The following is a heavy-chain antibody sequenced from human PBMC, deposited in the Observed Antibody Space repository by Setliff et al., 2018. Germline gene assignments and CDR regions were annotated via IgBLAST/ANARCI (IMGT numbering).Heavy chain of an antibody. CDR2: ISGSGSSA. CDR1: GGSISSTTYY. J-gene: IGHJ6*03. Sequence: PSETLSLTCSVSGGSISSTTYYWGWIRQPPGKGLEWVSSISGSGSSAYYADSVKGRFTISRDNSKNTLYLQMNSLRAEDTAVYYCARGPTIFGAIYYMDVWGKGTTVTVSS. D-gene: IGHD3-3*01. CDR3: ARGPTIFGAIYYMDV. V-gene: IGHV3-23*01.